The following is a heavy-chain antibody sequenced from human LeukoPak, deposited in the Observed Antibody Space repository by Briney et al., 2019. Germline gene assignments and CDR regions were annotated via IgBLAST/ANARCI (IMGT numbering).Heavy chain of an antibody. J-gene: IGHJ4*02. CDR2: IKQDGSEK. Sequence: PGGSLRLSCAASGFTFSSYGMRWVRQAPGKGLEWVANIKQDGSEKYYVDSVKGRFTISRDNAKNSLYLQMNSLRAEDTAVYYCARDLSGKYYYGSGSYYYWGQGTLVTVSS. V-gene: IGHV3-7*03. CDR3: ARDLSGKYYYGSGSYYY. CDR1: GFTFSSYG. D-gene: IGHD3-10*01.